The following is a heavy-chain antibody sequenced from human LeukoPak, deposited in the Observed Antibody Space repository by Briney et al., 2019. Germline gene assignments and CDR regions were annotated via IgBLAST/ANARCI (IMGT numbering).Heavy chain of an antibody. CDR3: AQMGYGGNFDY. V-gene: IGHV3-30-3*01. CDR2: ISYDGSNK. Sequence: GGSLRLSCAASGFTFSSYAMHWVRQAPGKGLEWVAVISYDGSNKYYADSVKGRFTISRDNSKNTLYLQMNRLRAEDTAVYYCAQMGYGGNFDYWGQGTLVTVSS. CDR1: GFTFSSYA. J-gene: IGHJ4*02. D-gene: IGHD4-23*01.